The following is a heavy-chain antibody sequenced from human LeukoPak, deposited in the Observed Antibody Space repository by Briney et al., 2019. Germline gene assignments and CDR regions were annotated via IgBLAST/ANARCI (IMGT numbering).Heavy chain of an antibody. J-gene: IGHJ3*02. V-gene: IGHV1-58*02. CDR2: IVLGSGNT. CDR1: GFTXTSSA. D-gene: IGHD5-12*01. CDR3: AAGTPNIVAHDAFDI. Sequence: SVKVSCKASGFTXTSSAMQGVRQARGQRLEWIGWIVLGSGNTNYAQKSQERVTITRDMSTSTAYMELSSLRSEDTAVYYCAAGTPNIVAHDAFDIWGQGTMVTVSS.